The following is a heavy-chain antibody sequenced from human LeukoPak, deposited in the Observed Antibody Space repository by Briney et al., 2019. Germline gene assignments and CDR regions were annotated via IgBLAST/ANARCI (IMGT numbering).Heavy chain of an antibody. CDR1: GFSFSNFW. Sequence: GGSLRLTCAASGFSFSNFWMSWVRQAPGKGLEWVANIKPDGSATDYVDSVKGRFTISRDNAKNSLDLQMNSLRAEDTAVYYCARGGGSSSWGQGTLVTVSS. D-gene: IGHD6-6*01. V-gene: IGHV3-7*01. CDR3: ARGGGSSS. CDR2: IKPDGSAT. J-gene: IGHJ5*02.